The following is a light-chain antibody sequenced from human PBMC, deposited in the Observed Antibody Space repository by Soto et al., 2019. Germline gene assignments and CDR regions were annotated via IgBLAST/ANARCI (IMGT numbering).Light chain of an antibody. V-gene: IGLV1-40*01. CDR1: NSNIGADYG. CDR2: NYT. Sequence: QSVLTQPPSVSGAPGQRVTISCTGSNSNIGADYGVHWYQQFPGTAPKLLISNYTNRPSGVPDRFSGSRSVSSASLAITGLQSEDEADYYCQSFDSSLTGPILGVGTKLTVL. J-gene: IGLJ2*01. CDR3: QSFDSSLTGPI.